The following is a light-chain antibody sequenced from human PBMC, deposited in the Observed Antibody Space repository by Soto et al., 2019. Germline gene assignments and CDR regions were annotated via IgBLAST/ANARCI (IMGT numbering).Light chain of an antibody. V-gene: IGKV1-39*01. CDR2: AAS. J-gene: IGKJ3*01. CDR1: QSISSY. CDR3: QQSYSTPLT. Sequence: DIQMTQSPYSLSSSVGDSVTITCRASQSISSYLNWYQQKPGKAPKLLIYAASSLQSGVPSRFRGRGSGTDFTLTRSSLQPEDFAAYYCQQSYSTPLTVGPGPKVDIK.